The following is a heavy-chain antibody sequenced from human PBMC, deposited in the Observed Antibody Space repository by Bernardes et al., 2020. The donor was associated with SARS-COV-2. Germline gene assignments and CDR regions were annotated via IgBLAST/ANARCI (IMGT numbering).Heavy chain of an antibody. V-gene: IGHV4-34*01. D-gene: IGHD2-15*01. J-gene: IGHJ2*01. CDR3: ARGSAAVVSHFMLLFANWYFDL. Sequence: SETLSLTRAVYSGSFSGYYWSWIRQPPGKGLEWIGEINDSGSTKYNPALKSRVTISVYPSKNQFSLKLNSVTAADTAVYYCARGSAAVVSHFMLLFANWYFDLWGRGTLVTVTS. CDR1: SGSFSGYY. CDR2: INDSGST.